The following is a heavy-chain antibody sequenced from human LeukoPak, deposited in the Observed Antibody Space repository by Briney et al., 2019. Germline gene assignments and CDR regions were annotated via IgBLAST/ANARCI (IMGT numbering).Heavy chain of an antibody. J-gene: IGHJ4*02. Sequence: GGSLRLSCAASGFTFDDYGMSWVRQAPGKGLEWVSTISGSGFYTYYADSVKGRFTISRDTSKNTLYLQMHSLRAEDTAVYSCAKQAVTADPFDYWGQGTLVTVSS. CDR2: ISGSGFYT. D-gene: IGHD4-17*01. CDR3: AKQAVTADPFDY. CDR1: GFTFDDYG. V-gene: IGHV3-23*01.